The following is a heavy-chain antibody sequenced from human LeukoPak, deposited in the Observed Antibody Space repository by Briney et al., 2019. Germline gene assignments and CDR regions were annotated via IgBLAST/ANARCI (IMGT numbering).Heavy chain of an antibody. CDR1: GXTFSSYG. V-gene: IGHV3-30*03. CDR3: ASRTMIGGDAFDI. CDR2: ISYDGSKE. Sequence: PGGSLRLSCAASGXTFSSYGMHWVRQAPGKGLEWVAVISYDGSKEYYADSVKGRFTISRDNSKNTLFLQMDSLRAEDTAVYYCASRTMIGGDAFDIWGQGTMVTVSS. J-gene: IGHJ3*02. D-gene: IGHD3-22*01.